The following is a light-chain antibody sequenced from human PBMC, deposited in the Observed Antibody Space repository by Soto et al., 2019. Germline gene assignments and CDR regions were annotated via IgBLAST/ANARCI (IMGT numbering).Light chain of an antibody. J-gene: IGKJ4*01. V-gene: IGKV1-33*01. CDR2: DAS. Sequence: DIEMSHSPSSLSASVGDRVTITCRASQSLNRWLAWYQQKPGKAPKLLIYDASNLETGVPSRFSGSGSGTDFTFTISSLQPEDIATYYCQQYDDVPLTFGGGTKVDIK. CDR1: QSLNRW. CDR3: QQYDDVPLT.